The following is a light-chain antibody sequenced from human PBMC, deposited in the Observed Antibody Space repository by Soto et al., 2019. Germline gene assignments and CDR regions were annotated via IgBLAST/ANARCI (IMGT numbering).Light chain of an antibody. CDR3: QQYYSYPYT. Sequence: AIRMTQSPSSFSASTGDRVTITCRASQDISTPLAWYQQKPGKAPKLLIYSASSLQSGVPANFSGSGSGTDFTLTISRLQSEDFATYYCQQYYSYPYTFGQGTKVEIK. CDR2: SAS. CDR1: QDISTP. V-gene: IGKV1-8*01. J-gene: IGKJ2*01.